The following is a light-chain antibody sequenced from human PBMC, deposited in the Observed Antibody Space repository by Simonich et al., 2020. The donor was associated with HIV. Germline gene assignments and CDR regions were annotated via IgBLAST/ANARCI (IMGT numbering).Light chain of an antibody. CDR3: QQLNSYRT. CDR1: QGIGSD. V-gene: IGKV1-13*02. Sequence: AIQLTQSPSSLSASVGDRVTITCRASQGIGSDLAWYQQKPGKPPKLLIYDASSLESGVPSRFSGSGSGTDFTLTISSLQPDDFATYYCQQLNSYRTFGQGTRLEIK. CDR2: DAS. J-gene: IGKJ5*01.